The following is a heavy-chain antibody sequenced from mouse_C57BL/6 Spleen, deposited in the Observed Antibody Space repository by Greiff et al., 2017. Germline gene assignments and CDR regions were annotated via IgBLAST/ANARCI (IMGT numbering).Heavy chain of an antibody. D-gene: IGHD2-1*01. V-gene: IGHV2-6*01. CDR3: ASLCYGNLGDAMDY. J-gene: IGHJ4*01. CDR1: GFSLTSYG. CDR2: IWGGGST. Sequence: VMLVESGPGLVAPSQSLSITCTVSGFSLTSYGVDWVRQSPGKGLEWLGVIWGGGSTNYNSALKSRLSISKDNSKSQVFLKMNSLQTDDTAMYYCASLCYGNLGDAMDYWGQGTSVTVSS.